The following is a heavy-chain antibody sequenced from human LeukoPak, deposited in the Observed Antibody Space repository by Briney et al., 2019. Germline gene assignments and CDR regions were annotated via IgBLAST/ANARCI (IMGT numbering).Heavy chain of an antibody. Sequence: PGGSLRLSCAASGFTFDDYAMHWVRQAPGKGLDWVSLISLDGGSTYYADSVKGRFTISRDNSKNTLYLQMNSLRAEEMAVYYSEKDPPFGGVLYFDYWGQGTLVTVSS. J-gene: IGHJ4*02. CDR2: ISLDGGST. CDR1: GFTFDDYA. V-gene: IGHV3-43D*03. CDR3: EKDPPFGGVLYFDY. D-gene: IGHD3-16*01.